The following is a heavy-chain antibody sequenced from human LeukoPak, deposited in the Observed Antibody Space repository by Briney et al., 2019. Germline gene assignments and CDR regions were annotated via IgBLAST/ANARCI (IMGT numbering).Heavy chain of an antibody. D-gene: IGHD5-24*01. CDR1: AGTFISYA. J-gene: IGHJ4*02. V-gene: IGHV1-69*01. CDR3: TTSMGEMATIQFDY. CDR2: VTPIFGTA. Sequence: SVTVSFTAAAGTFISYAFGWVRQAPGPGLEWMGGVTPIFGTANYAQKFQGRVTITADESTSTAYMELSSLRSEDTAVYYCTTSMGEMATIQFDYWGQGTLVTVSS.